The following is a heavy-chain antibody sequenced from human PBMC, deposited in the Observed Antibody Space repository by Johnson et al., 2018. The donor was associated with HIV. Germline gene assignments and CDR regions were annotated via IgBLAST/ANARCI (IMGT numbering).Heavy chain of an antibody. CDR2: IGTAGDT. D-gene: IGHD2-21*01. J-gene: IGHJ3*02. V-gene: IGHV3-13*01. CDR1: GFTFSSYD. Sequence: VQLVESGGGLKQPGGSLRLSCAASGFTFSSYDMHWVRQATGKGLEWVSTIGTAGDTYYPGSVKGRFIVPRESSKSTLFLQMNSLRAEDTAVSYCAKEDCCGVVCSDAGFDIWGQGTVVIFSS. CDR3: AKEDCCGVVCSDAGFDI.